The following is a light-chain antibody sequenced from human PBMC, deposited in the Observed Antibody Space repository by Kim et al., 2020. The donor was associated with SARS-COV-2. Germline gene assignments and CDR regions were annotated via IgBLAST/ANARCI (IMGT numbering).Light chain of an antibody. CDR3: QVWDSTSDHPV. Sequence: ATGKPAGITCGGNNIGINRVHWYQQRPGQTPVLVMYYDSDRPSGIPERFSGSKSVNTATLSISRVEAGDEANYYCQVWDSTSDHPVFGGGTKLTVL. CDR2: YDS. J-gene: IGLJ3*02. V-gene: IGLV3-21*04. CDR1: NIGINR.